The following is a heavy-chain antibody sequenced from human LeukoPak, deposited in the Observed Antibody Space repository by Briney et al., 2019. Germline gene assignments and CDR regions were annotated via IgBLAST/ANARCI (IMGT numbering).Heavy chain of an antibody. CDR1: GGSISSYY. CDR2: IYYSGST. V-gene: IGHV4-59*01. D-gene: IGHD3-10*01. CDR3: ARDIGSVPFDP. J-gene: IGHJ5*02. Sequence: SETLSLTCTVSGGSISSYYWSWIRQPPGQGLEWIGYIYYSGSTNYNPSLKSRVTISVDTSKNQFSLKLSSVTAADTAVYYCARDIGSVPFDPWGQGTLVTVSS.